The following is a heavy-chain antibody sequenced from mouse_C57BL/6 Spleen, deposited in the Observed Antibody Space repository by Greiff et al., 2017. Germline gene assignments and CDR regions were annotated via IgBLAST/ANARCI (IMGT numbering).Heavy chain of an antibody. J-gene: IGHJ4*01. CDR2: IWSGGST. Sequence: QVQLQQSGPGLVQPSQSLSITCTVSGFSLTSYGVHWVRQSPGKGLEWLGVIWSGGSTDYNAAFISRLSISKDNSKSQVFFKMNSLQADDTAIYYCARGTTVVATRAMDYWGQGTSVTVSS. CDR1: GFSLTSYG. V-gene: IGHV2-2*01. D-gene: IGHD1-1*01. CDR3: ARGTTVVATRAMDY.